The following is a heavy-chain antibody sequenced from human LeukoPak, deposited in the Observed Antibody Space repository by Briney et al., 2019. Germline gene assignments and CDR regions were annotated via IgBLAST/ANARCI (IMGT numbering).Heavy chain of an antibody. CDR3: VSRAGSPWGPFDD. CDR2: ISRGGVIT. Sequence: GESLKISCAASGFTFSDYAINWVRQAPRKGLEWVSSISRGGVITYYADSVKGRFTISRDNSNNTLYLHMNSLRAEDTAVYYCVSRAGSPWGPFDDWGQGTLVTVSS. J-gene: IGHJ4*02. CDR1: GFTFSDYA. D-gene: IGHD7-27*01. V-gene: IGHV3-23*01.